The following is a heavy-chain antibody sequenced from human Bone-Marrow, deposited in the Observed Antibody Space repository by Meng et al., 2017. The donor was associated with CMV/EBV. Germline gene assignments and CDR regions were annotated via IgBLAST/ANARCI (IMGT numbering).Heavy chain of an antibody. CDR3: ARALKTATYYYDSSGYYYGY. J-gene: IGHJ4*02. Sequence: ASLMVSCKASGYTFTSYGISWVRQAPGQGLEWMGWISAYNGNTNYAQKLQGRVTMTTDTSTSTAYMELRSLRSDDTAVYYCARALKTATYYYDSSGYYYGYWGQGKMVNVS. D-gene: IGHD3-22*01. CDR1: GYTFTSYG. V-gene: IGHV1-18*01. CDR2: ISAYNGNT.